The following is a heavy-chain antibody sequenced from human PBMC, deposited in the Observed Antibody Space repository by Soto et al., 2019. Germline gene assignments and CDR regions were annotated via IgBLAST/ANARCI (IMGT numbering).Heavy chain of an antibody. CDR1: GGSFSGYY. D-gene: IGHD2-2*01. CDR2: INHSGST. J-gene: IGHJ4*02. Sequence: PXXTLSLPCAVYGGSFSGYYWRWILQPPGKGLEWIGEINHSGSTNYNPSLKSRVTISVDTSKNQFSLKLSSVTAADTAVYYCARGLSLDYWGQGTLVTVSS. V-gene: IGHV4-34*01. CDR3: ARGLSLDY.